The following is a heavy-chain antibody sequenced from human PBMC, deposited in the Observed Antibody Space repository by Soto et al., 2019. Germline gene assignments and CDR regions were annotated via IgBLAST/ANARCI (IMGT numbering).Heavy chain of an antibody. CDR1: GFTFSSYS. V-gene: IGHV3-48*01. CDR2: ISGSGTTI. J-gene: IGHJ5*02. Sequence: EVQLVESGGGLVQPGGSLRLSCAASGFTFSSYSMNWVRQAPGKGLEWVSYISGSGTTIYYADSVKGRFTVSRDNAKNSLYLQMNSLRAEDMAAYYCARTWYSSGWGWFDPWGQGTLVTVSS. CDR3: ARTWYSSGWGWFDP. D-gene: IGHD6-19*01.